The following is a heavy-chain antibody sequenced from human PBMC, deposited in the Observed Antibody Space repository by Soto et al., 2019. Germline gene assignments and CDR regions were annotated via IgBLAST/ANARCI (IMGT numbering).Heavy chain of an antibody. CDR3: ARDRGSSWYEASQIWFDP. J-gene: IGHJ5*02. CDR2: IIPIFGTA. Sequence: VQLVQSGAEVKKPGSSVKVSCKASGGTFSSYAISWVRQAPGQGLEWMGGIIPIFGTANYAQKFQGRVTITADESTSTAYMELSSLRSEDTAVYYCARDRGSSWYEASQIWFDPWGQGTLVTVSS. V-gene: IGHV1-69*01. CDR1: GGTFSSYA. D-gene: IGHD6-13*01.